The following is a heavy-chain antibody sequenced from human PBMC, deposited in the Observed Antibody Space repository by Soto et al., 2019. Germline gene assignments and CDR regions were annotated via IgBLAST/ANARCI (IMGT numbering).Heavy chain of an antibody. CDR2: ISSSSSYI. Sequence: EVQLVESGGGLVKPGGSLRLSCAASGFTFSSYSMNWVRQAPGKGLEWVSSISSSSSYIYYADSVKGRFTISRDNAKNSLYLQMNSLRAEDTAVYYCAREGSGILTGYYYYWGQGNLVTVSS. V-gene: IGHV3-21*01. D-gene: IGHD3-9*01. CDR1: GFTFSSYS. J-gene: IGHJ4*02. CDR3: AREGSGILTGYYYY.